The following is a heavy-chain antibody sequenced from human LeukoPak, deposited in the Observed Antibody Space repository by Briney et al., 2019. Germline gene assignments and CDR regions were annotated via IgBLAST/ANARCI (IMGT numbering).Heavy chain of an antibody. V-gene: IGHV5-51*01. Sequence: GESLKISCKGSGYSFTSYWTGWVRQMPGKGLEWMGIIYPGDSDTRYSPSFQGQVTISADKSISTAYLQWSSLKASDTAMYYCASGLITIFGVAPGAFDIWGQGTMVTVSS. J-gene: IGHJ3*02. D-gene: IGHD3-3*01. CDR3: ASGLITIFGVAPGAFDI. CDR1: GYSFTSYW. CDR2: IYPGDSDT.